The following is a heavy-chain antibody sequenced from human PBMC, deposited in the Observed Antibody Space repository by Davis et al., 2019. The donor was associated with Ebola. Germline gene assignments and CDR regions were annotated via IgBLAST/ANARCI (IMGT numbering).Heavy chain of an antibody. J-gene: IGHJ6*02. V-gene: IGHV1-69*06. CDR2: IIPIFGTA. CDR1: GGTFNTYS. D-gene: IGHD3-3*01. Sequence: SVKVSCKASGGTFNTYSISWVRQAPGQGLEWMGGIIPIFGTANYAQKFQGRVTITADKSTSTAYMELSSLRSEDTAVYYCARVDYDFWSGFNYYYYGMDVWGQGTTVTVSS. CDR3: ARVDYDFWSGFNYYYYGMDV.